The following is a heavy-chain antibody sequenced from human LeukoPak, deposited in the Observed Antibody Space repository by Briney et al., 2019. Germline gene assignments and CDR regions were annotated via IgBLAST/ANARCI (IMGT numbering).Heavy chain of an antibody. CDR1: GFSFSSYE. J-gene: IGHJ4*02. D-gene: IGHD3-16*01. Sequence: GGSLRLSCAASGFSFSSYEINWVRQAPGKGLEWVSYISSSGSTIYYADSVKGRFTISRDNAKNSLYLQMNSLRAEDTAVYYCARSPRGSHFDYWGQGTLVTVSS. CDR2: ISSSGSTI. V-gene: IGHV3-48*03. CDR3: ARSPRGSHFDY.